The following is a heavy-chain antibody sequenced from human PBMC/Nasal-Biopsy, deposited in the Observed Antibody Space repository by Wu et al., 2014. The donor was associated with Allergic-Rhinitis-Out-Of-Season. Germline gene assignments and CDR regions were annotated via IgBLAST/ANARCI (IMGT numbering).Heavy chain of an antibody. CDR1: GGSMRSDY. V-gene: IGHV4-59*01. CDR3: ARMLTVPGTPIHWYFDL. Sequence: LSLTCTVSGGSMRSDYWSWIRQPPGKGLEWIGFISYNGKTNYNPSLRSRVSISGDTSKNQFSLRLSSLVAADTTVFYCARMLTVPGTPIHWYFDLWGRGSLVTVST. D-gene: IGHD6-19*01. CDR2: ISYNGKT. J-gene: IGHJ2*01.